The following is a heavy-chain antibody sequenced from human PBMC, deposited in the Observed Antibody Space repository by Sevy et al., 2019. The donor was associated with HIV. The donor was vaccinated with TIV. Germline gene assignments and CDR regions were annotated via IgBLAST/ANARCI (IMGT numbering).Heavy chain of an antibody. J-gene: IGHJ3*02. D-gene: IGHD3-22*01. Sequence: GESLKISCAASGFTFSSYGMHWVHQAPGKGLEWVAVISYDGSNKYYADSVKGRFTISRDNSKNTLYLQMNSLRAEDTAVYYCAKDTYYYDSSGFEGAFDIWGQGTMVTVSS. CDR3: AKDTYYYDSSGFEGAFDI. CDR2: ISYDGSNK. CDR1: GFTFSSYG. V-gene: IGHV3-30*18.